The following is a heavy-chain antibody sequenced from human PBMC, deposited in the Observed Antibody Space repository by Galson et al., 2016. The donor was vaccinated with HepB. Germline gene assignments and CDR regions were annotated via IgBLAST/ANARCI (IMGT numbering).Heavy chain of an antibody. CDR3: ATVRVGCSDTSCYFES. J-gene: IGHJ2*01. CDR1: TGAISNTFW. V-gene: IGHV4-4*02. D-gene: IGHD2-2*01. Sequence: SETLSLTCAVSTGAISNTFWWTWLRQTPGKGPEWIGETLESGKANYNPSLRSRVTISFYKSKNQFFLTLPSVTAADTAVYFCATVRVGCSDTSCYFESWGRGTLVAVSS. CDR2: TLESGKA.